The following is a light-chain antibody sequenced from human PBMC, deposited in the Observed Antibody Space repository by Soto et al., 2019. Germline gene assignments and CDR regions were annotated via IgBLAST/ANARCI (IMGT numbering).Light chain of an antibody. CDR3: QAWDSSTATV. CDR2: QDS. Sequence: SYELAQPPSVSVSPGQTASITCSGDKLGDKYACWYQQKPGQSPVLVIYQDSKRPSGIPERFSGSNPGNTATLTISGTRAMDEADYYCQAWDSSTATVFGTGTKVTVL. J-gene: IGLJ1*01. CDR1: KLGDKY. V-gene: IGLV3-1*01.